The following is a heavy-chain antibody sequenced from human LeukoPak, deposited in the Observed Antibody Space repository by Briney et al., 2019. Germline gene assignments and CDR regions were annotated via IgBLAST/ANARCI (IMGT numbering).Heavy chain of an antibody. V-gene: IGHV4-39*07. CDR2: IYTSGST. Sequence: SETLSLTCTVSGGSISSSSYYWGWIRQPPGKGLEWIGSIYTSGSTNYNPSLKSRVTMSVDTSKNQFSLKLSSVTAADTAVYYCARDFYQLPFYYYMDVWGKGTTVTVSS. J-gene: IGHJ6*03. CDR3: ARDFYQLPFYYYMDV. CDR1: GGSISSSSYY. D-gene: IGHD2-2*01.